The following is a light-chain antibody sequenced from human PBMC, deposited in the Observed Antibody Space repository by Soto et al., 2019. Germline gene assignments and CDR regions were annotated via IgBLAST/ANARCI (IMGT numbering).Light chain of an antibody. Sequence: AIRMTQSPSSLSASTGDRVTITCRASQGISSYLAWYQQKPGKAPKLLFYAASTLQSGVPSRFSGSGSGTDFTLTISCLQSEDFATYYCQQYYSYPHTFGQGTKLEIK. CDR1: QGISSY. J-gene: IGKJ2*01. V-gene: IGKV1-8*01. CDR3: QQYYSYPHT. CDR2: AAS.